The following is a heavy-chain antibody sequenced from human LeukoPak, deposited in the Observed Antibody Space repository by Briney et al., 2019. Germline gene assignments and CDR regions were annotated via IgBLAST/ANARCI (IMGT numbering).Heavy chain of an antibody. CDR3: ARDVSSGWYGGFDY. V-gene: IGHV4-34*01. Sequence: PSETLSLTCAVYGGSFSGYYWSWIRQPPGKGLEWIGEINHSGSTNYNPSLKSRVTISVDTSKNQFSLKLSSVTAADTAVYYCARDVSSGWYGGFDYWGQGTLVTVSS. J-gene: IGHJ4*02. D-gene: IGHD6-19*01. CDR2: INHSGST. CDR1: GGSFSGYY.